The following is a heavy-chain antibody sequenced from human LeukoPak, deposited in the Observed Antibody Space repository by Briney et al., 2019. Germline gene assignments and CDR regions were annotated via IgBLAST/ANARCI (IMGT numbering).Heavy chain of an antibody. Sequence: SETLSLTCTVSGGSISSSSYYWGWIRQPPGKGLEWIGSIYYSGSTYYNPSLKSRVTISVDTSKNQFSLKLSSVTAADTAVYYCARHLYGDLPSYYYGMDVWGQGTTVTVSS. D-gene: IGHD4-17*01. CDR3: ARHLYGDLPSYYYGMDV. CDR2: IYYSGST. CDR1: GGSISSSSYY. J-gene: IGHJ6*02. V-gene: IGHV4-39*01.